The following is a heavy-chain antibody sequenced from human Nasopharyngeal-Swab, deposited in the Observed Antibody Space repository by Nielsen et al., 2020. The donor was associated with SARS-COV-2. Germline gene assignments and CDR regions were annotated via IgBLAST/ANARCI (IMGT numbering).Heavy chain of an antibody. CDR1: GYTFTSYY. Sequence: ASVKVSCKASGYTFTSYYMHWVRQAPGQGLEWMGIINPSGGSTSYAQKFQGRVTMTRDTSTITVYMELSSLRSEDTAVYYCAREPYVDTAMGRFDYWGQGTLVTVSS. V-gene: IGHV1-46*01. J-gene: IGHJ4*02. CDR3: AREPYVDTAMGRFDY. D-gene: IGHD5-18*01. CDR2: INPSGGST.